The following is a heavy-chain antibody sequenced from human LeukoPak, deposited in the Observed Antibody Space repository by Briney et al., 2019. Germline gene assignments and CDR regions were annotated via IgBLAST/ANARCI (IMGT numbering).Heavy chain of an antibody. CDR3: ARDLIAARGMDV. Sequence: GGSLRLSCAASGFTFSSYSMNWVRQAPGKGLEWVSSISSSSSYIYYTDSVKGRFTISRDNAKNSLYLQMNSLRAEDTAVYYCARDLIAARGMDVWGQGTTVTVSS. J-gene: IGHJ6*02. D-gene: IGHD6-6*01. CDR2: ISSSSSYI. V-gene: IGHV3-21*01. CDR1: GFTFSSYS.